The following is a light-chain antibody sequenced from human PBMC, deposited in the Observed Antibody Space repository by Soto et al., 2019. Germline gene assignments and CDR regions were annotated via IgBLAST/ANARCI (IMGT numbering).Light chain of an antibody. J-gene: IGKJ3*01. CDR2: YAS. Sequence: EMVMTQSPATLSVSPGERVTLSCRASESVHRNLAWYQQKPGQGPSLLIYYASTRATGVPDRFTGSGSGTEFPLTISSLQSEDFGVYHCQHYRNWPPTFGAGTKVEIK. V-gene: IGKV3-15*01. CDR1: ESVHRN. CDR3: QHYRNWPPT.